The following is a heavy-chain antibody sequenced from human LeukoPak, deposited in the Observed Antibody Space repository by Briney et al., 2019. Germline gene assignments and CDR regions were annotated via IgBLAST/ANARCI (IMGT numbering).Heavy chain of an antibody. Sequence: PGGSLRLSCAASGFTFSSYAMHWVRQAPGKGPEWVAVISYDGSNKYYADSVKGRFTISRDNSKNTLYLQMNSLRAEDTAVYYCASPMVRGVIKVGPYGYWGQGTLVTVSS. CDR1: GFTFSSYA. J-gene: IGHJ4*02. V-gene: IGHV3-30*04. CDR2: ISYDGSNK. D-gene: IGHD3-10*01. CDR3: ASPMVRGVIKVGPYGY.